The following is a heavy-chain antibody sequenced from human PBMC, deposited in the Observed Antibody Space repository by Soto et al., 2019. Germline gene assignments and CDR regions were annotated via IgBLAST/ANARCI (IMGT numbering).Heavy chain of an antibody. V-gene: IGHV1-3*01. J-gene: IGHJ4*02. CDR2: INAGNGNT. D-gene: IGHD2-15*01. CDR3: AKGELSSCRGGSCYYFDY. CDR1: GYTFTGYA. Sequence: QVQLVQSGSELKKPGASVKVSCKASGYTFTGYAMHWVRQAPGQRLEWMGWINAGNGNTKYSQKFQGRFTITRDTSASTAYMELSSLRSEDTAVYYCAKGELSSCRGGSCYYFDYWGQGTVVTVSS.